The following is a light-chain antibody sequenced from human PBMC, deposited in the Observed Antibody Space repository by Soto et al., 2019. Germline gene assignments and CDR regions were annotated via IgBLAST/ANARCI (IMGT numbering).Light chain of an antibody. V-gene: IGLV2-11*01. CDR2: DVT. Sequence: QSALTQPRSVSGSPGQSVTISCTGTSSDVGRFNSVSWYQQHPDKAPQLIIYDVTKRPSGVPDRFSGSKSGNTASLTISGLQADDEADYYCCSYAGTYTWMFGGGTKLTVL. J-gene: IGLJ3*02. CDR1: SSDVGRFNS. CDR3: CSYAGTYTWM.